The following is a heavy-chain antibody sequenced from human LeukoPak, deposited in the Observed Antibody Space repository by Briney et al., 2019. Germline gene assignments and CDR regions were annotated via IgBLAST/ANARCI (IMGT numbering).Heavy chain of an antibody. Sequence: GASVKVSCKASGYTFTGYYTHWVRQAPGQGLEWMGWINPNSGGTNYAQKFQGRVTMTRDTSISTAYMELSRLRSDDTAVYYCATWGGDSSGYDNRYFDYWGQGTLVTVSS. V-gene: IGHV1-2*02. CDR3: ATWGGDSSGYDNRYFDY. CDR1: GYTFTGYY. CDR2: INPNSGGT. D-gene: IGHD3-22*01. J-gene: IGHJ4*02.